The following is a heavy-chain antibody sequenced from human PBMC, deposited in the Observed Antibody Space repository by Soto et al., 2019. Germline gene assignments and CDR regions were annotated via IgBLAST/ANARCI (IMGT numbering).Heavy chain of an antibody. V-gene: IGHV1-2*02. D-gene: IGHD1-1*01. J-gene: IGHJ4*02. CDR3: ARGGTTSLDY. CDR1: GYTFTDYY. CDR2: INPNSGGP. Sequence: DSGKVRFKTSGYTFTDYYMHWLRHAPGQGLEWMGWINPNSGGPISAQKFQGRVTMTRDTSISTAYLELSRLRSDDTAVYYCARGGTTSLDYWGQGTQVTVSS.